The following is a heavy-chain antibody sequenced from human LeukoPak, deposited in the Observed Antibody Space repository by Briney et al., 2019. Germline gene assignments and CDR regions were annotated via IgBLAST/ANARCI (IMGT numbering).Heavy chain of an antibody. V-gene: IGHV1-69*13. Sequence: SVKVSCKASGGTFSSYAISWVRQAPGQGLEWMGGIIPIFGTANYAQKFQGRVTITADESTSTAYMELSSLRSEDTAVYYCAREGVAEIPDAFDIWGQGTMVTVSS. J-gene: IGHJ3*02. CDR1: GGTFSSYA. D-gene: IGHD6-19*01. CDR2: IIPIFGTA. CDR3: AREGVAEIPDAFDI.